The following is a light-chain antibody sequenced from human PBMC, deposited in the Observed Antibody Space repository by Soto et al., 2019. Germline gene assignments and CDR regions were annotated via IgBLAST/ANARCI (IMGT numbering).Light chain of an antibody. J-gene: IGLJ2*01. Sequence: SYELTQPPSVSVAPGKTARITCGGNNIGSKSVHWYQQKPGQAPVLVIYYDSDRPSGIPERFXGXNSGNTATLTISRVEAGDEAXYYCQVWDSSSSLFGGGTKLTVL. V-gene: IGLV3-21*04. CDR2: YDS. CDR1: NIGSKS. CDR3: QVWDSSSSL.